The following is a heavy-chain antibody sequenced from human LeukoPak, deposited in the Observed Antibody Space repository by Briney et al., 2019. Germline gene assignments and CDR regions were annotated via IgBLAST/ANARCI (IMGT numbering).Heavy chain of an antibody. Sequence: ASVKVSCKASGYIFTGSYIHWVRQAPGQGLEWMGWINPNSGGTSRAQKFQGRVTLTGDTSTNTAYMELIRLNSNDTAVYYCARALSSLRLYYFDSWGQATLVTVSS. CDR1: GYIFTGSY. J-gene: IGHJ4*02. CDR3: ARALSSLRLYYFDS. V-gene: IGHV1-2*02. D-gene: IGHD6-6*01. CDR2: INPNSGGT.